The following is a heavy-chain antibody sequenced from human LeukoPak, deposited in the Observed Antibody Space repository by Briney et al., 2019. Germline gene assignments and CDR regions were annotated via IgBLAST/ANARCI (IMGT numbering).Heavy chain of an antibody. CDR2: ISPTGTT. CDR1: SISISSFY. Sequence: SETLSLTCTVSSISISSFYWSWIRQPAGKGLEWIGRISPTGTTNYNPSLKSRVTISVDMSTNQFSLKLTSVTAADTAVYYCARDPGSSFIDIWGQGTTVIVSS. V-gene: IGHV4-4*07. J-gene: IGHJ3*02. CDR3: ARDPGSSFIDI. D-gene: IGHD1-26*01.